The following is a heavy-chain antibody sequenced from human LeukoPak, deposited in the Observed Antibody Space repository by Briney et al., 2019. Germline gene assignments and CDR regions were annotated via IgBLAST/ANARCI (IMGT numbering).Heavy chain of an antibody. V-gene: IGHV3-21*01. D-gene: IGHD4-17*01. CDR1: GFTFSSYS. CDR2: ISSSSSYI. Sequence: PGGSLRLSCAASGFTFSSYSMNWVRQAPGKGLEWVSSISSSSSYIYYADSVKGRFTISRDNAKNSLYLQMNSLRAEDTAVYYCARDYGDYAHFDYWGQGTLVTVSP. CDR3: ARDYGDYAHFDY. J-gene: IGHJ4*02.